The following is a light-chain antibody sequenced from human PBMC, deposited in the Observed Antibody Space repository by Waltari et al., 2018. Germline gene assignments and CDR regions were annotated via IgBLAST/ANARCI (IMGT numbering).Light chain of an antibody. CDR3: QQYNNWPPMYT. J-gene: IGKJ2*01. CDR1: QSVSSN. CDR2: GAS. Sequence: EIVMTQSPPTLSVSPVEGATLSCRASQSVSSNLAWYQQKPGQAPRLLIYGASTRATGIPARFSGSGSGTEFTLTISSLQSEDFAIYYCQQYNNWPPMYTFGQGTKLEI. V-gene: IGKV3-15*01.